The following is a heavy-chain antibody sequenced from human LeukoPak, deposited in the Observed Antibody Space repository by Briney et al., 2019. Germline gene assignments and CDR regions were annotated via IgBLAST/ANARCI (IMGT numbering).Heavy chain of an antibody. D-gene: IGHD3-16*02. CDR3: AKDGDELGLGELSLHY. J-gene: IGHJ4*02. V-gene: IGHV4-39*02. CDR1: GGSISSSSYY. Sequence: PSETLSLTCTVSGGSISSSSYYWGWIRQPPGKGLEWIGSIYYSGSTYYNPSLKSRVTISVDTSKNQFSLKLSSVTAADTAVYYCAKDGDELGLGELSLHYWGQGTLVTVSS. CDR2: IYYSGST.